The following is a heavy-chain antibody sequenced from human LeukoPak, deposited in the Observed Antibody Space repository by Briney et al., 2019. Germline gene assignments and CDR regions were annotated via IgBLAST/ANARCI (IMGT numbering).Heavy chain of an antibody. CDR2: ISSSSSTK. J-gene: IGHJ4*02. D-gene: IGHD3-9*01. Sequence: GGSLRLSCAASGFTFSTYSMNWVRQAPGKGLEWVSYISSSSSTKYYADSVKGRFTISRDNAKNSLYLQMNSLRAEDTALYFCVRDQDWAFDYWGQGTLVTVSS. V-gene: IGHV3-48*01. CDR3: VRDQDWAFDY. CDR1: GFTFSTYS.